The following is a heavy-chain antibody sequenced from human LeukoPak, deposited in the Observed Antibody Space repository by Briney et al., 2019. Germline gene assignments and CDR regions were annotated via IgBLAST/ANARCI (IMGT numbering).Heavy chain of an antibody. CDR1: GYTFTSYG. J-gene: IGHJ4*02. Sequence: ASVKVSCKASGYTFTSYGISWVRQAPGQGLEWMGWISAYNGNTNYAQKLQGRVTVTTDTSTSTAYMELRSLRSDDTAVYYCARDSITMIVVVIPFDYWGQGTLVTVSS. D-gene: IGHD3-22*01. CDR2: ISAYNGNT. CDR3: ARDSITMIVVVIPFDY. V-gene: IGHV1-18*01.